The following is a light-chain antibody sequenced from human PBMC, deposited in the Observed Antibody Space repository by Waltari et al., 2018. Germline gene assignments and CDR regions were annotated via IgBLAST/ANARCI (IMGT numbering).Light chain of an antibody. CDR3: LQALQTPLFA. V-gene: IGKV2-28*01. CDR2: LDS. J-gene: IGKJ3*01. Sequence: DIVMTQSPLSLPVTPGEPASISCRSSQSLLHSNGYNFLDWFLQKPGQSPHLLISLDSNRASGVPDRFSGSASGTDFALKNSRVEAEDVGVYHCLQALQTPLFALGPGTKVHIK. CDR1: QSLLHSNGYNF.